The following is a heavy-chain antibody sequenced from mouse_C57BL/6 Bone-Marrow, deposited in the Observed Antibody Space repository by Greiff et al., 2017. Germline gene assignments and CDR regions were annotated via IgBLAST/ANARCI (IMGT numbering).Heavy chain of an antibody. J-gene: IGHJ4*01. CDR3: ARSGRFYYYAMDY. CDR1: GYAFSSYW. Sequence: VKLQQSGAELVKPGASVKISCKASGYAFSSYWMNWVKQRPGKGLEWIGQIYPGDGDTNYNGKLKGKATLTADKSSSTAYMQLSSLTSEDSAVYFCARSGRFYYYAMDYWGQGTSVTVSS. CDR2: IYPGDGDT. V-gene: IGHV1-80*01. D-gene: IGHD3-1*01.